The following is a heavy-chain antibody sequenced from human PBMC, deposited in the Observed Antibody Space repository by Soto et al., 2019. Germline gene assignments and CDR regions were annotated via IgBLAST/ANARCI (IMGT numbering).Heavy chain of an antibody. CDR3: ARDRWGYVSGALDF. CDR2: MSYDGSQT. V-gene: IGHV3-30-3*01. D-gene: IGHD3-10*01. Sequence: QVHLVESGGGVVQPGRSLRLSCAASGFTFSNVMHWVRQAPGKGLEWVAVMSYDGSQTFHADSVQGRFTIPRDNSKNTLYLQMNSLTIEDTAVYYCARDRWGYVSGALDFWGQGTLVTVSS. J-gene: IGHJ4*02. CDR1: GFTFSNV.